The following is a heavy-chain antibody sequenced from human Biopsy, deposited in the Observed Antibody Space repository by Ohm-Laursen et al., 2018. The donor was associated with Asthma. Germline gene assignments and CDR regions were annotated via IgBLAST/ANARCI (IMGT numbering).Heavy chain of an antibody. D-gene: IGHD1-7*01. V-gene: IGHV5-51*01. CDR3: ARFIDGTFFVDY. Sequence: ESLRLSCKASGYTFSDSWIGWARQMPGKGLGWMGIIFAANSETKYSPSFQGQVTISADMSISTAFLQWSSLKASDTAIYYCARFIDGTFFVDYWGQGTLVTVSS. J-gene: IGHJ4*02. CDR1: GYTFSDSW. CDR2: IFAANSET.